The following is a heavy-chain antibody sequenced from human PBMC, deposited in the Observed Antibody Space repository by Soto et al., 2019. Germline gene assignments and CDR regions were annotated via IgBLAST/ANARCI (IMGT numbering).Heavy chain of an antibody. CDR2: IYYSGST. Sequence: QVQLQESGPGLVKPSQTLSLTCTVSGGSIRSGDYYWSWIHQIRQPPGKGLEWIGYIYYSGSTYYNPSLKSRITISLDTSKNQFSLKLSSVTAADTAVYYCARGVGVVVISYFDNWGQGTLVTVSS. V-gene: IGHV4-30-4*01. J-gene: IGHJ4*02. CDR3: ARGVGVVVISYFDN. D-gene: IGHD3-22*01. CDR1: GGSIRSGDYY.